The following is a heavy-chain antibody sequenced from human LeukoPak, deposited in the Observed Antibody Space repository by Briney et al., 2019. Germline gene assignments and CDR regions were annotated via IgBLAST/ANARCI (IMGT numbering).Heavy chain of an antibody. D-gene: IGHD3-16*01. V-gene: IGHV1-69*13. CDR2: IIPIFGTA. CDR3: ARGSQGFGMDV. Sequence: GASVKVSCKVSGYTLTELSMHWVRQAPGQGLEWMGGIIPIFGTANYAQKFQGRVTITADESTSTAYMELSSLRSEDTAVYYCARGSQGFGMDVWGQGTTVTVSS. CDR1: GYTLTELS. J-gene: IGHJ6*02.